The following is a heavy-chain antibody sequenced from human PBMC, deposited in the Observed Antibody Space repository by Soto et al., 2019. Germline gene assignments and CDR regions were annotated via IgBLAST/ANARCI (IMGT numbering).Heavy chain of an antibody. J-gene: IGHJ4*02. CDR1: GASTSSTDW. CDR2: IYHSGST. D-gene: IGHD6-13*01. V-gene: IGHV4-4*02. Sequence: SETLSLTCAVSGASTSSTDWWSWVRHPPGKGLELLGEIYHSGSTYYNPSLKSRVTISVDKSKNQFSLKLTSVTAADTAVYYCAVPDAGDFHYWGQGTLVTFSS. CDR3: AVPDAGDFHY.